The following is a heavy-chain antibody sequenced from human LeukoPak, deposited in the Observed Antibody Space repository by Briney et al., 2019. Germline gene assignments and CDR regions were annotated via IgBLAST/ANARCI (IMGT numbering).Heavy chain of an antibody. CDR1: GFPFSSYG. D-gene: IGHD3-3*01. CDR2: IWYDGSNK. Sequence: GRSLRLSCAASGFPFSSYGMPWVRQAPGKGLEWVAVIWYDGSNKYSEDSVKGRFPFPRDNSKNTLYLQMNSLRAEDTSVYYCAREGYDFWRVYLSCYYYYYGMDVWGQGTTVTVSS. CDR3: AREGYDFWRVYLSCYYYYYGMDV. V-gene: IGHV3-33*01. J-gene: IGHJ6*02.